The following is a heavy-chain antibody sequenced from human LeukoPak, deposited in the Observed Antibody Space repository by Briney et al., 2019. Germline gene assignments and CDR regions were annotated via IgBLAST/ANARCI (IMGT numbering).Heavy chain of an antibody. D-gene: IGHD1-1*01. V-gene: IGHV4-39*01. CDR3: ARQVGTAGQEYFDY. Sequence: SETLSLTCIVSGGSISSSSYYWGWIRQPPGKGLEWIGSIYYSGSTYYNPSLKSRDTISVDTSKNQFSLKLSSVTAADTAVYYCARQVGTAGQEYFDYWGQGTLVTVSS. CDR1: GGSISSSSYY. J-gene: IGHJ4*02. CDR2: IYYSGST.